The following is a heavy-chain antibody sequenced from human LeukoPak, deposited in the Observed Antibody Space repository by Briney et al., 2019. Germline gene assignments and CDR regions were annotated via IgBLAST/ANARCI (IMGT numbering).Heavy chain of an antibody. D-gene: IGHD2-15*01. CDR2: FDPEDGET. CDR1: GYTLTELS. J-gene: IGHJ5*02. V-gene: IGHV1-24*01. CDR3: ATSGEDIAYDWFDP. Sequence: SVKVSCKVSGYTLTELSMHWVRQAPGKGLEWMGGFDPEDGETIYAQKFQGRVTMTEDTSTDTAYMELSSLRSEDTAVYYCATSGEDIAYDWFDPWGQGTLVTVSS.